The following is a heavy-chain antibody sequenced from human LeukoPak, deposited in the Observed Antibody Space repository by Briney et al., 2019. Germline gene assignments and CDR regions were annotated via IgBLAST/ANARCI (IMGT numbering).Heavy chain of an antibody. CDR1: GFTFDDYT. J-gene: IGHJ6*03. V-gene: IGHV3-43*01. Sequence: PGGSLTLSCAASGFTFDDYTMHWVRQAPGKGLEWVSLISWDGGSTYYADSVKGRFTISRDNSKNSLYLQMNSLRTEDTALYYCAKDGIGYYYYMDVWGKGTTVTVSS. D-gene: IGHD2-21*01. CDR3: AKDGIGYYYYMDV. CDR2: ISWDGGST.